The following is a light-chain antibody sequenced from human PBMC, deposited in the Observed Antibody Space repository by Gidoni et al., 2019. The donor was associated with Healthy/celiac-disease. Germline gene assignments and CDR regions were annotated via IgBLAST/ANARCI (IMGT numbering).Light chain of an antibody. V-gene: IGKV1-39*01. CDR2: AAS. CDR3: QQSYSTPST. J-gene: IGKJ2*01. CDR1: QSISSY. Sequence: DIQMTPSPSSLSASVGDRVTITCRASQSISSYLNWYQQKPGKAPKLLIYAASSLQSGVPSRFSGSGSGTDFTLTISSLQPEDFATYYCQQSYSTPSTFXQXTKLEIK.